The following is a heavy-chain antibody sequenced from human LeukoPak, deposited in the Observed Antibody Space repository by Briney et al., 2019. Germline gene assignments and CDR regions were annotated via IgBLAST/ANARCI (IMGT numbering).Heavy chain of an antibody. CDR3: ARDPGSYGMDV. Sequence: SETLFLTCAVYGGSFSGYYWSWIRQPPGKGLEWIGEIKHSGSTTYNPSLKSRVTISVDTSRNQFSLRLSSVTAADTALYFCARDPGSYGMDVWGQGTTVTVSS. CDR2: IKHSGST. D-gene: IGHD1-26*01. V-gene: IGHV4-34*01. CDR1: GGSFSGYY. J-gene: IGHJ6*02.